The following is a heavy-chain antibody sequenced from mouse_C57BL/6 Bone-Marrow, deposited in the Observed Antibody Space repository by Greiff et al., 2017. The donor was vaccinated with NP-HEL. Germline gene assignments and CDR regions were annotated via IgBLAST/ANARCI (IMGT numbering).Heavy chain of an antibody. CDR2: ISSGGSYT. J-gene: IGHJ3*01. CDR1: GFTFSSYG. V-gene: IGHV5-6*01. Sequence: EVKLMESGGDLVKPGGSLKLSCAASGFTFSSYGMSWVRQTPDKRLEWVATISSGGSYTYYPDSVKGRFTISRDNAKNTLYLQMSSLKSEDTAMYYCASRIYYYGSKGFAYWGQGTLVTVSA. D-gene: IGHD1-1*01. CDR3: ASRIYYYGSKGFAY.